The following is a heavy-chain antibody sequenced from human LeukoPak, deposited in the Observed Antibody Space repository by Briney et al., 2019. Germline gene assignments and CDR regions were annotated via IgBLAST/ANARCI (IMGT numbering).Heavy chain of an antibody. D-gene: IGHD1-26*01. CDR1: GGTFSSYD. J-gene: IGHJ4*02. CDR2: IIPIFGTA. CDR3: ARAQWELTDY. V-gene: IGHV1-69*05. Sequence: GASVKVSCKASGGTFSSYDISWVRQAPGQGLEWMGAIIPIFGTANYAQKFQGRVTMTRDTSISTAYMELSRLRSDDTAVYYCARAQWELTDYWGQGTLVTVSS.